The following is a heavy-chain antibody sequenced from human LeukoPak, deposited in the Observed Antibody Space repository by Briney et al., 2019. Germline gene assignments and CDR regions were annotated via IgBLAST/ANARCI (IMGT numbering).Heavy chain of an antibody. V-gene: IGHV3-23*01. D-gene: IGHD6-6*01. CDR3: AKASLRFHSSSFDY. J-gene: IGHJ4*02. CDR2: ISGSGGST. Sequence: PGGSLRLSCAASGFTFSSYAMSWVRQAPGKGLEWFSAISGSGGSTYYADSVKGRFTISRDNSKNTLYLQMNSVTAEDTAVYYCAKASLRFHSSSFDYWRQGTLVTVSS. CDR1: GFTFSSYA.